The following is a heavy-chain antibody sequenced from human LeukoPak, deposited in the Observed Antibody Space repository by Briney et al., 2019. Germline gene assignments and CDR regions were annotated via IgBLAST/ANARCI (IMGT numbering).Heavy chain of an antibody. V-gene: IGHV4-4*02. CDR3: ARDGGSYRDFEY. Sequence: SGTLSLTCAVSGDSISSGHWWSWVRQPPGKGLEWIGEIKHGGSTNYNPSLKSRVTISVDRSKYQFSLKVNSVTAADTAVYYCARDGGSYRDFEYWGQGTLVTVSS. CDR2: IKHGGST. J-gene: IGHJ4*02. CDR1: GDSISSGHW. D-gene: IGHD1-26*01.